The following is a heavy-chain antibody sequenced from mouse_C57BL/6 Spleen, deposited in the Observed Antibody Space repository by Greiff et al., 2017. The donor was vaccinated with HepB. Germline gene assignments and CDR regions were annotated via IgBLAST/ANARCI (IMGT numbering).Heavy chain of an antibody. J-gene: IGHJ3*01. CDR2: IDPEDGDT. CDR3: TAYYSPAWFAY. CDR1: GFNIKDYY. V-gene: IGHV14-1*01. Sequence: EVQLQQSGAELVRPGASVKLSCTASGFNIKDYYMHWVKQRPEQGLEWIGRIDPEDGDTEYAPKFQGKATMTADTSSNTAYLQLSSLTSEDTAVYYCTAYYSPAWFAYWGQGTLVTVSA. D-gene: IGHD2-12*01.